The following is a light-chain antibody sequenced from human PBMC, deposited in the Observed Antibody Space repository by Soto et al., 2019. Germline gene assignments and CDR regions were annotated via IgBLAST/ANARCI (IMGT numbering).Light chain of an antibody. CDR2: AAS. V-gene: IGKV1-39*01. Sequence: DIQMTQSPSSLSASVGDRVTITCRASQSISSYLNWYQQKPGKAPKLLIYAASSLQGGVPSRFIGSGSGTEFTLTISSLQPEDFATYYCQQSYSTPWTFGQGTKVEIK. J-gene: IGKJ1*01. CDR1: QSISSY. CDR3: QQSYSTPWT.